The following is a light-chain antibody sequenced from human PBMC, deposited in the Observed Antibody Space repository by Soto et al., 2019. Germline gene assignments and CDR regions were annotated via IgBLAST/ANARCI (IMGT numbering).Light chain of an antibody. CDR1: HDIISY. V-gene: IGKV1-9*01. Sequence: IQLTQSPSSLSASVGDRVTIACRASHDIISYLAWYQQKPGKAPNLLIYAASTLQSGVPSRFSGSGSRTDFTLIISSLQPEDFATYYCQQLNSYPFSFGGGTKVDI. J-gene: IGKJ4*01. CDR2: AAS. CDR3: QQLNSYPFS.